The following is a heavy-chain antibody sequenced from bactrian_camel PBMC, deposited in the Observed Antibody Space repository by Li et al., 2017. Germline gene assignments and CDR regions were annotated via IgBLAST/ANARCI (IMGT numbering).Heavy chain of an antibody. J-gene: IGHJ7*01. V-gene: IGHV3S53*01. CDR2: LDPSGST. D-gene: IGHD6*01. CDR1: GSGDSATW. Sequence: VQLVESGGGSVQAGGFLRLTCLVSGSGDSATWMGWFRRAAGKEREGVAVLDPSGSTTYAESVKGRFTISQDTAKNSATLQLNSLKPEDTATYYCVATGNFGVRPGRCPLGFPSPVYYCAAVHGYTPPVVVAGTYGMDYWGKGTQVTVS.